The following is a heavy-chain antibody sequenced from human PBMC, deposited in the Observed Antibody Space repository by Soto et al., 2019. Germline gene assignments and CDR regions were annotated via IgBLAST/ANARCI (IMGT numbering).Heavy chain of an antibody. J-gene: IGHJ6*02. Sequence: GASVKVSCKASGSTFTGYYMHWVRQAPGQGLEWMGWINPNSGGTNYAQKFQGWVTMTRDTSISTAYMELSRLRSDDTAVYYCARDRGVAAAGTSYYYYGMDVWGQGTTVTVSS. CDR2: INPNSGGT. CDR3: ARDRGVAAAGTSYYYYGMDV. D-gene: IGHD6-13*01. V-gene: IGHV1-2*04. CDR1: GSTFTGYY.